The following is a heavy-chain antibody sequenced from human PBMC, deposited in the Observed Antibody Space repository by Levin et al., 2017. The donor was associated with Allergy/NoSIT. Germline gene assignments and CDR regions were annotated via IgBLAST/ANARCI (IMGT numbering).Heavy chain of an antibody. J-gene: IGHJ6*02. CDR2: ISGSGGST. V-gene: IGHV3-23*01. CDR3: AKDHGVVPAALRIFRGEFYYDGMDV. D-gene: IGHD2-2*01. CDR1: GFTFSTYA. Sequence: PGGSLRLSCAASGFTFSTYAMNWVRQAPGKGLEWVSSISGSGGSTYYADSVKGRFTISRDNSKNTLYLQMNSLRAEDTAAYYCAKDHGVVPAALRIFRGEFYYDGMDVWGQGTTVTVSS.